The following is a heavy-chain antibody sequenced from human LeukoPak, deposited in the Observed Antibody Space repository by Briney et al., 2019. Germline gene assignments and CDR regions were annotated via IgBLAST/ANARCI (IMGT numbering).Heavy chain of an antibody. CDR2: INGEGSST. CDR3: ARDHHYYGSGTAVPS. J-gene: IGHJ4*02. V-gene: IGHV3-74*01. Sequence: PGGSPRLSCAASGFTFSSYWMHWVRQAPGKGLVWVSRINGEGSSTNYADSVKGRFTISRDNAKNTLYLQMDSLRAEDTAVYYCARDHHYYGSGTAVPSWGQGTLVTVSS. D-gene: IGHD3-10*01. CDR1: GFTFSSYW.